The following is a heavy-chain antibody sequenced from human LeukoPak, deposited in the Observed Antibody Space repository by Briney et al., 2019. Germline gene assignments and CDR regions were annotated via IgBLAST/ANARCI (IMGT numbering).Heavy chain of an antibody. J-gene: IGHJ4*02. V-gene: IGHV3-30*04. CDR3: ARDPWGAYYSDY. D-gene: IGHD3-16*01. CDR2: ISYDGSNK. CDR1: GFTFSSYA. Sequence: GGSLRLSCAASGFTFSSYAMHWVRQAPGKGLEWVAVISYDGSNKYYADSVKGRFTISRDNSKNTLYLQMNSLRAEDTAVYYCARDPWGAYYSDYWGQGTLVTVSS.